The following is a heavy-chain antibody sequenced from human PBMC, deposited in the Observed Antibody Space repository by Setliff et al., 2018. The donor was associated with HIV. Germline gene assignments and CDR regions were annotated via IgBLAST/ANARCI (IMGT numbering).Heavy chain of an antibody. Sequence: PGGSLRLSCAASGFTLSSYAMTWVRQAPGKGLEWVSAISGGGDRTYHADSVRGRFTISRDNSKNTLYLQMNSLRAEDTAVYYCAKTYYYDSSGYYYFDSRGQGTLVTVSS. V-gene: IGHV3-23*01. CDR3: AKTYYYDSSGYYYFDS. CDR2: ISGGGDRT. J-gene: IGHJ4*02. D-gene: IGHD3-22*01. CDR1: GFTLSSYA.